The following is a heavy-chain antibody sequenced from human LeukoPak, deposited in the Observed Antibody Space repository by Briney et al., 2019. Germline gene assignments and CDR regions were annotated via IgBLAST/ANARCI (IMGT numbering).Heavy chain of an antibody. V-gene: IGHV1-2*02. D-gene: IGHD2-2*01. J-gene: IGHJ4*02. CDR3: ARSQAGTSRCHFDY. CDR2: ISPDSGGT. CDR1: GRTFTAYY. Sequence: GASVTASCKASGRTFTAYYIHWVRQAPGQGLEWMGWISPDSGGTNYAQKFQGRVTMTTDTSINTAYMELSSLRSDDTAVYFCARSQAGTSRCHFDYWGQGTLVTVSS.